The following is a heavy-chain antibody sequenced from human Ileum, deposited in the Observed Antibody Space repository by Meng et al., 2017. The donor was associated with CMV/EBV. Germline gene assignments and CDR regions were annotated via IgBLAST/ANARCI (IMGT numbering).Heavy chain of an antibody. CDR3: GRDPEFGALDY. J-gene: IGHJ4*02. CDR1: GFTFRDFW. V-gene: IGHV3-7*01. Sequence: GESLKISCAASGFTFRDFWMTWVRQAPGKGLEWVAEINKDGSGKYYVDSVRGRFTISRDNAKNSLYLQINGLGAEDTAVYYCGRDPEFGALDYWGQGMLVTVSS. D-gene: IGHD1-26*01. CDR2: INKDGSGK.